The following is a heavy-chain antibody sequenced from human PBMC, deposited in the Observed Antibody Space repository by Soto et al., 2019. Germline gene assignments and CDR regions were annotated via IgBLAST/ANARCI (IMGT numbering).Heavy chain of an antibody. D-gene: IGHD2-15*01. CDR1: DGFISSSNY. Sequence: QVQLQESGPGLVKPSGTLSLTCAVSDGFISSSNYWSWVRQPPGKGLDWIGQVYHNGGPSYNPSLRSRVTMSIDKSKNQFSLNLSAVTAADTAVYFCVRHGGRLFDYWGPGHLVTVSS. CDR3: VRHGGRLFDY. V-gene: IGHV4-4*02. J-gene: IGHJ4*02. CDR2: VYHNGGP.